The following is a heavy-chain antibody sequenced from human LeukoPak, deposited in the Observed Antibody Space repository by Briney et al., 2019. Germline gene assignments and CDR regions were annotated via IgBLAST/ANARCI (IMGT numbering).Heavy chain of an antibody. Sequence: SETLSRTCAVYGGSFSGYYWSWIRQPPGKGLEWIGEINHSGSTNYNPSLKSRVTISVDTSKNQFSLKLSSVTAADTAVYYCARGGRKESTQYYDSSGYYGYWGQGTLVTVSS. CDR1: GGSFSGYY. V-gene: IGHV4-34*01. D-gene: IGHD3-22*01. J-gene: IGHJ4*02. CDR2: INHSGST. CDR3: ARGGRKESTQYYDSSGYYGY.